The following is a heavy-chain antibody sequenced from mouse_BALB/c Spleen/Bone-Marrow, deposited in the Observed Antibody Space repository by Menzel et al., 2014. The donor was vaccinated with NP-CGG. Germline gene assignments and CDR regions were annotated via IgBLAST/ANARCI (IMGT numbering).Heavy chain of an antibody. Sequence: LQQPGSELVRPGASVKLSCKASGYTFTSYWIHWVKQRPGQGLEWIGNIYPGSGTINYDEKFKNKATLTVDTSSSIAYMQLSSLTSEDSAVYYCTNLGTYWDQGTLVTVSA. D-gene: IGHD2-14*01. V-gene: IGHV1S22*01. CDR2: IYPGSGTI. CDR1: GYTFTSYW. J-gene: IGHJ3*01. CDR3: TNLGTY.